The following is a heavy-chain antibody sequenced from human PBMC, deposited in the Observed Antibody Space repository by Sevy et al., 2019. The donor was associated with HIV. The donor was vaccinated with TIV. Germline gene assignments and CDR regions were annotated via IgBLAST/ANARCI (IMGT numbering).Heavy chain of an antibody. CDR3: ATVTQVICGISISGGLRAFDI. D-gene: IGHD3-3*02. CDR2: FDPEDGET. Sequence: ASVKVSCKVSGYTLTELSMHWVRQAPGKELEWMGGFDPEDGETIYAQKFQGRVTMTEDTSTDTAYMEMSSLRSEETAVYYCATVTQVICGISISGGLRAFDIWGQGTMVTVSS. CDR1: GYTLTELS. V-gene: IGHV1-24*01. J-gene: IGHJ3*02.